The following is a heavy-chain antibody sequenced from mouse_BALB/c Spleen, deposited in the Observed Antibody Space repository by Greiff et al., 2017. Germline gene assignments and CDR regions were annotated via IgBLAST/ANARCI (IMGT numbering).Heavy chain of an antibody. CDR3: TRHDGRACFAY. D-gene: IGHD1-1*01. CDR1: GFTFSNYW. J-gene: IGHJ3*01. CDR2: IRLKSNNYAT. V-gene: IGHV6-6*02. Sequence: EVKLVESGGGLVQPGGSMKLSCVASGFTFSNYWMNWVRQSPEKGLEWVAEIRLKSNNYATHYAESVKGRFTISRDDSKSSVYLQMNNLRAEDTGIYCCTRHDGRACFAYWGQGTLVTVSA.